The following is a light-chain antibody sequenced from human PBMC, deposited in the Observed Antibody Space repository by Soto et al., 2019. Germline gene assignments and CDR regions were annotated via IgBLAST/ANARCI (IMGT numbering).Light chain of an antibody. CDR1: SSNIGAGYD. J-gene: IGLJ2*01. CDR3: QSYDSSLSVVV. V-gene: IGLV1-40*01. Sequence: QSVLTQPPSESGAPGQRVTMSCTGSSSNIGAGYDVHWYQQLPGTAPRLLIYGNSNRPSGVPDRFSGSKSGTSASLAITGLQAEDEADYYCQSYDSSLSVVVFGGGTKVTVL. CDR2: GNS.